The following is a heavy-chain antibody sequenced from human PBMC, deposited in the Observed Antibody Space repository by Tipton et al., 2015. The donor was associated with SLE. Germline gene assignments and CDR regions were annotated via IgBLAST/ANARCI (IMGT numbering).Heavy chain of an antibody. Sequence: TLSLTCTVSGGSISSYYWSWTRQPPGKGLEWIGSNYHSGSTYYNPSLKSRVTMSVDTSKNQFSLKLSSVTAADTAVYYCARDLSSAYYYADYFDYWGQGTLVTVSS. D-gene: IGHD3-22*01. CDR1: GGSISSYY. V-gene: IGHV4-59*04. CDR3: ARDLSSAYYYADYFDY. CDR2: NYHSGST. J-gene: IGHJ4*02.